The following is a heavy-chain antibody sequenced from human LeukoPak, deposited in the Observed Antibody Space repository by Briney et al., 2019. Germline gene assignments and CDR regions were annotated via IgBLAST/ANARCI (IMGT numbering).Heavy chain of an antibody. Sequence: GGSLRLSCVASGFTFSSYSMNWVRQAPGKGLEWVSTISSSSSYIYYADSVKGRFTISRDNAKNSLYLQMNSLRAEDTAVYYCARDGATSYYYYGMDVWGQGTTVTVSS. CDR2: ISSSSSYI. CDR1: GFTFSSYS. D-gene: IGHD1-26*01. CDR3: ARDGATSYYYYGMDV. V-gene: IGHV3-21*01. J-gene: IGHJ6*02.